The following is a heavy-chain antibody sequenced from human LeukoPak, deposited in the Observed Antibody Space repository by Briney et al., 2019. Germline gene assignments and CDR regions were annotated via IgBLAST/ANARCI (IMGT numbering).Heavy chain of an antibody. CDR2: IYPGDSDT. CDR3: ASPAWVGAPLPYY. Sequence: GESLKISCKGSGYSFTSYWIGWVRQMPGKGLEWMWIIYPGDSDTRYSPSFQGQVTISADKSISTAYLQWSSLKASDTAMYYCASPAWVGAPLPYYWGQGTLVTVSS. D-gene: IGHD1-26*01. CDR1: GYSFTSYW. J-gene: IGHJ4*02. V-gene: IGHV5-51*01.